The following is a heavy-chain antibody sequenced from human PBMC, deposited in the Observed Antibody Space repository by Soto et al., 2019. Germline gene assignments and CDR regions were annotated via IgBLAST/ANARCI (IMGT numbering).Heavy chain of an antibody. D-gene: IGHD3-22*01. CDR1: EFTCSNYA. V-gene: IGHV3-23*01. CDR3: AKNPGYSYDSTGYHFDS. CDR2: ISYGGGTT. J-gene: IGHJ4*02. Sequence: GGSLRLSCAAAEFTCSNYAMSWVRQAKGKGLEWVSAISYGGGTTYYADSVKGRFTISRDNSKNTLYLQMNSLRAEDTAVYYCAKNPGYSYDSTGYHFDSWGQGTLVTV.